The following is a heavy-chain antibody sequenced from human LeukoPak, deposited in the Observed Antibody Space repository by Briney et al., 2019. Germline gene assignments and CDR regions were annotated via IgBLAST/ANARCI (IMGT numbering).Heavy chain of an antibody. D-gene: IGHD4/OR15-4a*01. CDR2: ISSSSSYI. CDR1: TFTFSTYG. V-gene: IGHV3-21*01. CDR3: ARVLQWDDYGLDY. J-gene: IGHJ4*02. Sequence: PGGSLRLSCAASTFTFSTYGMHWVRQAPGKGLEWVSSISSSSSYIYYADPLKGRVTITRDNPKKSFYLQMNILRAEDTAVYYCARVLQWDDYGLDYWGRGTQVTVSS.